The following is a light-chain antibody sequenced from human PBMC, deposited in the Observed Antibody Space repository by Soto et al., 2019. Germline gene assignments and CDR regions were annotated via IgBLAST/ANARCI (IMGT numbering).Light chain of an antibody. CDR1: QGISSF. CDR2: DAS. V-gene: IGKV1-9*01. J-gene: IGKJ1*01. CDR3: QQYTNTNNPWM. Sequence: IQLTQSPSSLSASVGDRVTITCRASQGISSFLAWYQQKPGKAPKPLIYDASTLQSGVASRFSGSGSGTEFTLIISGLQPDDSATYYCQQYTNTNNPWMFGQGTKVDIK.